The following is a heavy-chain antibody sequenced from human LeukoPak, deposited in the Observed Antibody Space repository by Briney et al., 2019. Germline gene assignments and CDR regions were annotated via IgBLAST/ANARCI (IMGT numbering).Heavy chain of an antibody. J-gene: IGHJ5*02. V-gene: IGHV1-3*03. CDR1: GYTFTSYA. CDR3: ARAYCSGGSCYEP. CDR2: INAGNGNT. Sequence: GASVKVSCKASGYTFTSYAMHWVRQAPGQRLEWMGWINAGNGNTKYSQEFQGRVTITRDTSASTAYMELSSLRSEDMAVYYCARAYCSGGSCYEPWGQGTLVTVSS. D-gene: IGHD2-15*01.